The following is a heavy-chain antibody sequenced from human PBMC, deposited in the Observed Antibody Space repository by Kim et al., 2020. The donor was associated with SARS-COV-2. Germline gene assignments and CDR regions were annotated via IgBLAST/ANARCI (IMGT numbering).Heavy chain of an antibody. CDR3: ARHGTHYYGSGTLDY. D-gene: IGHD3-10*01. V-gene: IGHV4-59*08. J-gene: IGHJ4*02. Sequence: NPSRTSRVTISVDTSKNQFSLKLSSVTAADTAVYYCARHGTHYYGSGTLDYWGQGTLVTVSS.